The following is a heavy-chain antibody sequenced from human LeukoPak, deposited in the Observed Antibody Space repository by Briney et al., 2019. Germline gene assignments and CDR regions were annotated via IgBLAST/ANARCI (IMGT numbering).Heavy chain of an antibody. CDR1: GFTFATTW. CDR2: INNDGSST. J-gene: IGHJ4*02. Sequence: GGSLRLSCAASGFTFATTWMHWVRHAPGKGLVCVSLINNDGSSTNYADSVKGRFTISRDNAKNTLYLQMKSLRAEDTAVYYCARDREGSSPLSYYFDYWGQGTLVTVSS. D-gene: IGHD1-26*01. V-gene: IGHV3-74*01. CDR3: ARDREGSSPLSYYFDY.